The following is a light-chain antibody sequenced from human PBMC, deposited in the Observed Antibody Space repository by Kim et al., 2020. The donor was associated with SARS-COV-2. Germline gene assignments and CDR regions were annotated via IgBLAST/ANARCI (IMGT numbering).Light chain of an antibody. CDR1: QSISNW. V-gene: IGKV1-5*01. J-gene: IGKJ1*01. CDR2: DAS. CDR3: QQYKSYST. Sequence: SASVGDRVTITCRASQSISNWLAWYQQKPGKAPKILIYDASSLESGVPSRFSGSGSGTEFTLAISSRQPDDFATYYCQQYKSYSTFGQGTKVDIK.